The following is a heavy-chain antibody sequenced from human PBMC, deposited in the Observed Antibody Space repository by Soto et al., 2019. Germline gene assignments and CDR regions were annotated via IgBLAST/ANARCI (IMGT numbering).Heavy chain of an antibody. D-gene: IGHD6-6*01. Sequence: SETLSLTCTVSGGSISSYYWSWIRQPPGKGLEWIGYIYYSGSTNYNPSLKSRVTISVDTSKNQFSLKLSSVTAADTAVYYCARGIEYSSSSGYYYYGMDVWGQGTTVTVSS. V-gene: IGHV4-59*01. CDR3: ARGIEYSSSSGYYYYGMDV. J-gene: IGHJ6*02. CDR1: GGSISSYY. CDR2: IYYSGST.